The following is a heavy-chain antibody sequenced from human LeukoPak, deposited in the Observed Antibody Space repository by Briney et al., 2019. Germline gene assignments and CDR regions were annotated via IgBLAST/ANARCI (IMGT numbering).Heavy chain of an antibody. Sequence: KPSETLSLTCAVYGGSFSGYYWSWIRQPPGKGLEWIGEINHSGSTNYNPSLKSRVTISVDTSKNQFSLKLSSVTAADTAVYYCARGLIRITGTSDAFGIWGQGTMVTVSS. CDR3: ARGLIRITGTSDAFGI. D-gene: IGHD1-20*01. CDR2: INHSGST. J-gene: IGHJ3*02. CDR1: GGSFSGYY. V-gene: IGHV4-34*01.